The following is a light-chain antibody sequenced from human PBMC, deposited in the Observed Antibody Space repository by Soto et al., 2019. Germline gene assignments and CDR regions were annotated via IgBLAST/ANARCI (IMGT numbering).Light chain of an antibody. CDR2: GAS. CDR1: QSVSNK. Sequence: EIVMTQSPATLSVSPGERATLSCRASQSVSNKLAWYQQKPGQAPRLLIHGASTRATGIPDRFTGSGSGTEFTLTISSLQSEDFAVYYCQQYNKWPPLTFGGGTKVEMK. V-gene: IGKV3-15*01. CDR3: QQYNKWPPLT. J-gene: IGKJ4*01.